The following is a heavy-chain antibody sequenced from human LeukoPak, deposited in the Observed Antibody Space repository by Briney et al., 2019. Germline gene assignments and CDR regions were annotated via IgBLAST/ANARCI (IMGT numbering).Heavy chain of an antibody. J-gene: IGHJ4*02. CDR1: GYTFTSYS. Sequence: ASVKVSCKASGYTFTSYSISWVRQAPGQGLEWMGWISAYNGNTNYAQKLQGRVTMTTDTSTSTAYMELRSLRSDDTAVYYCARVGIKGYSYGFGDYWGQGTLVTVSS. CDR3: ARVGIKGYSYGFGDY. D-gene: IGHD5-18*01. CDR2: ISAYNGNT. V-gene: IGHV1-18*01.